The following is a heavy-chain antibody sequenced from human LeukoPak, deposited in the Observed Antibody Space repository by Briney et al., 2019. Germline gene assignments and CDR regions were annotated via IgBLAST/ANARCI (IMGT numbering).Heavy chain of an antibody. CDR1: GGSISSGDYY. V-gene: IGHV4-39*07. Sequence: SETLSLTCTVSGGSISSGDYYWSWIRQPPGKGLEWIGSIYYSGSTYYNPSLKSRVTISVDTSKNQFSLKLSSVTAADTAVYYCARDIRWELPYFDYWGQGTLVTVSS. CDR3: ARDIRWELPYFDY. J-gene: IGHJ4*02. CDR2: IYYSGST. D-gene: IGHD1-26*01.